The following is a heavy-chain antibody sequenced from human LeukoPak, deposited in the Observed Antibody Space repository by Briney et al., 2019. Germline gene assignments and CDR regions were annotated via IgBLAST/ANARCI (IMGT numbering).Heavy chain of an antibody. CDR1: GYTFISYY. V-gene: IGHV1-46*01. D-gene: IGHD6-13*01. J-gene: IGHJ4*02. CDR3: AGSSVERQQLARFDY. CDR2: INLSGGGT. Sequence: ASVKVSFKASGYTFISYYMHWVRQAPGQGLEWMGIINLSGGGTSYAQKFQGRVTMTRDTSTSTVYMELSSLRSEDTAVYYCAGSSVERQQLARFDYWGQGTLVTVSS.